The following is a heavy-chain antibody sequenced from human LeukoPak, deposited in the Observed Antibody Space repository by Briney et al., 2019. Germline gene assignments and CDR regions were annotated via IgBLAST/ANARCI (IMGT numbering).Heavy chain of an antibody. CDR2: IDPTDSST. CDR3: ATHYGSGTYKLGY. CDR1: GYIFITYW. J-gene: IGHJ4*02. Sequence: GESLKISCKGSGYIFITYWISWVRHLPGKGLEGMGRIDPTDSSTKYSPSFQGHVTISADKSISTAYLQWRSLKASDTAMYYCATHYGSGTYKLGYWGQGTLVTVSS. V-gene: IGHV5-10-1*01. D-gene: IGHD3-10*01.